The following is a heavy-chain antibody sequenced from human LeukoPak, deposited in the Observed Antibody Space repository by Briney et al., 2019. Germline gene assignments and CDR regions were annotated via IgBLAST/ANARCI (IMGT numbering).Heavy chain of an antibody. CDR2: IYYSGST. J-gene: IGHJ5*02. V-gene: IGHV4-59*12. CDR3: ARGFRRYNWFDP. CDR1: GGSISSYY. Sequence: SETLSLTCTVSGGSISSYYRSWIRQPPGKGLEWIGYIYYSGSTNYNPSLKSRVTISVDTSKNQFSLKLSSVTAADTAVYYCARGFRRYNWFDPWGQGTLVTVSS.